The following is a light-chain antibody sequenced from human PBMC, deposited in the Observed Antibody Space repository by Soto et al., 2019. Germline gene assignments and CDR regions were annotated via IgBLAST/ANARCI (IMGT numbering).Light chain of an antibody. CDR1: QSVSSSY. CDR3: QQYGSSPPYT. CDR2: GAS. J-gene: IGKJ2*01. Sequence: EIVLTQSPGTLSLSPGERATLSCRASQSVSSSYLAWYQQKPGQDPRLLIYGASSRATGIPDRFSGSGSGTEFTLTISRLEPEDFAVYYCQQYGSSPPYTFGQGTKLEIK. V-gene: IGKV3-20*01.